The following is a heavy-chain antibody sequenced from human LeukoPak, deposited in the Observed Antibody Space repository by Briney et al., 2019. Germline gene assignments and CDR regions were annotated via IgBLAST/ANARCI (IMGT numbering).Heavy chain of an antibody. CDR3: ARAGGYDFWSGYLSYYYYMDV. Sequence: SETLSLTCTVSGGSISSHYWSWIRQPPGKGLEWIGYICYSGSTNYNPSLKSRVTISVDTSKNQFSLKLSSVTAADTAVYYCARAGGYDFWSGYLSYYYYMDVWGKGTTVTVSS. CDR2: ICYSGST. CDR1: GGSISSHY. J-gene: IGHJ6*03. V-gene: IGHV4-59*11. D-gene: IGHD3-3*01.